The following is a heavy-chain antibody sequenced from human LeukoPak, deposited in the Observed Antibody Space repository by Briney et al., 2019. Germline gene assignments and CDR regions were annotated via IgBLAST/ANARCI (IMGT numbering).Heavy chain of an antibody. J-gene: IGHJ4*02. CDR2: IYHSGST. CDR1: GGSISSYY. V-gene: IGHV4-59*08. CDR3: ARHDLYDFWSGSPLDY. D-gene: IGHD3-3*01. Sequence: SETLSLTCTVSGGSISSYYWSWIRQPAGKGLEWIGSIYHSGSTYYNPSLKSRVTISVDTSKNQFSLKLSSVTAADTAVYYCARHDLYDFWSGSPLDYWGQGTLVTVSS.